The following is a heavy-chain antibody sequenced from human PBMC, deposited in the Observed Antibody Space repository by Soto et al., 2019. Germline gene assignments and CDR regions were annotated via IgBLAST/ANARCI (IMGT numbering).Heavy chain of an antibody. CDR3: ARIADFSTTSCSFPSSIHLRGYYFLYCLYV. CDR2: TSAYNGNS. J-gene: IGHJ6*01. CDR1: GYTFTSYG. D-gene: IGHD2-2*01. Sequence: ASVKVSCKASGYTFTSYGISWVRQAPGQGLEWVGWTSAYNGNSNYAQKYHGRVTMTTDTSTSTAYMEMSSLRSDDTAVYYCARIADFSTTSCSFPSSIHLRGYYFLYCLYVWGQ. V-gene: IGHV1-18*01.